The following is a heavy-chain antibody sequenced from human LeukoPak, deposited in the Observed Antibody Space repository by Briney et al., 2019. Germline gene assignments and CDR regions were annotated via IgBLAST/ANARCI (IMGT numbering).Heavy chain of an antibody. CDR1: GFTFSSYG. CDR2: ISGSGGST. Sequence: ETGGSLRLSCAASGFTFSSYGMSWVRQAPGKGLEWVSAISGSGGSTYYADSVKARFTISRDNAKNSLYLQMNSLRAEDTAVYYCAELGITMIGGVWGKGTTVTISS. D-gene: IGHD3-10*02. CDR3: AELGITMIGGV. J-gene: IGHJ6*04. V-gene: IGHV3-23*01.